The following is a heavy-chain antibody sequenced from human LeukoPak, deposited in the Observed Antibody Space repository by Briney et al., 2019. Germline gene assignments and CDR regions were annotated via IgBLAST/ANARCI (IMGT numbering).Heavy chain of an antibody. J-gene: IGHJ6*03. CDR1: GFTLSSYW. D-gene: IGHD3-10*01. V-gene: IGHV3-7*03. CDR2: IKQDGSEK. CDR3: VRGGVNTMLRGVIRYYYMDV. Sequence: SGGSLRLSCAASGFTLSSYWMSWVRQAPGKGLEWVANIKQDGSEKYYVDSVKGRFTISRDNGKNSLYLQMNSLRAEDTAVYYCVRGGVNTMLRGVIRYYYMDVWGKGTTVTISS.